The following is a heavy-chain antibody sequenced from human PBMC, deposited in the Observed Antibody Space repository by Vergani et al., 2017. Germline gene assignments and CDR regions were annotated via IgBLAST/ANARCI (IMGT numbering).Heavy chain of an antibody. CDR1: GYTFTNHA. CDR2: INTDTGNP. J-gene: IGHJ6*02. V-gene: IGHV7-4-1*02. Sequence: QVQLVQSGSELKKPGASVKVSCKASGYTFTNHAMNWVRQAPGQGLEWMGWINTDTGNPTYAQGFTGRCVFSLDTSVSTAYLQIRGLKADDTAVYYCARAVRRVWDYYGLDVWGQGTTVTVSS. CDR3: ARAVRRVWDYYGLDV. D-gene: IGHD1-1*01.